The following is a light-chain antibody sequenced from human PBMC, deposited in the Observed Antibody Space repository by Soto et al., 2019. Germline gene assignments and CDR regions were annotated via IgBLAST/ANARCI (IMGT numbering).Light chain of an antibody. CDR3: QQYDHWPRGT. J-gene: IGKJ2*01. CDR2: GAS. CDR1: QSLSGRY. V-gene: IGKV3-15*01. Sequence: EIVLTQSPGTLSLSPGERATLSCRASQSLSGRYLAWYQQKLGQAPRPLIYGASNRATGIPARFSGSGSGTEFTLTISSLQSEDFAVYYCQQYDHWPRGTFGQGTKLEI.